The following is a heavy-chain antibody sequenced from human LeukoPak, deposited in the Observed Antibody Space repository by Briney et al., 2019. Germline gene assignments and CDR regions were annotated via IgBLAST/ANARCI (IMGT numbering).Heavy chain of an antibody. CDR2: IYHSGST. CDR1: GGSISSSNW. D-gene: IGHD4-17*01. Sequence: SETLSLTCAVSGGSISSSNWWSWVRQPPGKGLEWIGEIYHSGSTNYNPSLKSRVTISVDKSKNQFSLKLSSVTAADTAVYYCAKFDPGGGGPHGDPTHDAFDIWGQGTMVTVSS. J-gene: IGHJ3*02. V-gene: IGHV4-4*02. CDR3: AKFDPGGGGPHGDPTHDAFDI.